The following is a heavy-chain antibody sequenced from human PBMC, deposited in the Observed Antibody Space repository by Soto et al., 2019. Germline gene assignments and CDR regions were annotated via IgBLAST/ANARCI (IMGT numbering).Heavy chain of an antibody. CDR1: GFSFSTYA. Sequence: EVQLVESGGGLVQPGGSRRVSCAASGFSFSTYAMNWVRQAPGKGLEWVSYISIGSGSIFYADSVKGRFTIARDDAKNSLYRQMNTLRDEETAVYYCVRDDRWAFDFWGQGTMVPVSS. J-gene: IGHJ3*01. CDR2: ISIGSGSI. CDR3: VRDDRWAFDF. V-gene: IGHV3-48*02. D-gene: IGHD3-22*01.